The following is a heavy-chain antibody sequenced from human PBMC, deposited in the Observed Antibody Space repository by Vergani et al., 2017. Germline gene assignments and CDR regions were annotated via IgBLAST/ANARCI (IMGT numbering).Heavy chain of an antibody. D-gene: IGHD6-19*01. CDR3: ASYGYSSGWYVAAADAFDI. J-gene: IGHJ3*02. CDR1: GGSISSSSYY. V-gene: IGHV4-39*07. Sequence: QVQLQESGPGLVKPSGTLSLTCAVSGGSISSSSYYWGWIRQPPGKGLEWIGSIYYSGSTYYNPSLKSRVTISVDTSKNQFSLKLSSVTAADTAVYYCASYGYSSGWYVAAADAFDIWGQGTMVTVSS. CDR2: IYYSGST.